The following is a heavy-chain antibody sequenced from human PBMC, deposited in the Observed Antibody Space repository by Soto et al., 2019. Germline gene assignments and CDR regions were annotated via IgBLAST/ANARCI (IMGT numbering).Heavy chain of an antibody. CDR1: GGSISRYY. J-gene: IGHJ6*02. D-gene: IGHD2-21*02. CDR3: ARDLWGYCVNDCYPLDV. Sequence: QVRLQESGPGLVKPSETLSLTCTVSGGSISRYYWSWIRQPPGKGLEWIGYLYNTGSTIYNPSLKSRVTISVDTSKNQFSLKLISVTAADPAVYYCARDLWGYCVNDCYPLDVWGQGTTVTVSS. CDR2: LYNTGST. V-gene: IGHV4-59*01.